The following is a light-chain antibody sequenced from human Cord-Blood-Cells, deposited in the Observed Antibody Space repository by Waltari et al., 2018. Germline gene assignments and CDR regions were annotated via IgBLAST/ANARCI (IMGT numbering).Light chain of an antibody. CDR2: KAS. CDR1: QRISSW. J-gene: IGKJ1*01. Sequence: IQMTQSPSTLSASVGDRVTITCRASQRISSWLAWYQHKPGKAPKLLIYKASSLESGVPSRFRSSGSGTEFTLTISSLQPDDFATYYCQQYKSYWTFGQGTKVEIK. V-gene: IGKV1-5*03. CDR3: QQYKSYWT.